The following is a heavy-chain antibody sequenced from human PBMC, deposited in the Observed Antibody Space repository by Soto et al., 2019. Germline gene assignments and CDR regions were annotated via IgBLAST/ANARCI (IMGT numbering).Heavy chain of an antibody. Sequence: SETLSLTCAVSGGSISSGGYSWSWIRQPPGKGLEWIGYIYHSGSTYYNPSLKSRVTISVDRSKNQFSLKLSSVTAADTAVYYCARCYYYDSSGFRLDPWGQGTLVTVSS. J-gene: IGHJ5*02. CDR3: ARCYYYDSSGFRLDP. CDR1: GGSISSGGYS. CDR2: IYHSGST. V-gene: IGHV4-30-2*01. D-gene: IGHD3-22*01.